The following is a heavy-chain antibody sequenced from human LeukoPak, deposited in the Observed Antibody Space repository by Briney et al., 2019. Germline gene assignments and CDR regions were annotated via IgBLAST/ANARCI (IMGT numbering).Heavy chain of an antibody. V-gene: IGHV1-69*04. CDR2: IIPILGIA. Sequence: ASVKVSCKASGGTFSSYAISWVRQAPGQGLEWMGRIIPILGIANYAQKFQGRVTITANKSTSTAYMELSSLRSEDTAVYYCAGNYGSGSYYPPLDYWGQGTLVTVSS. J-gene: IGHJ4*02. CDR1: GGTFSSYA. CDR3: AGNYGSGSYYPPLDY. D-gene: IGHD3-10*01.